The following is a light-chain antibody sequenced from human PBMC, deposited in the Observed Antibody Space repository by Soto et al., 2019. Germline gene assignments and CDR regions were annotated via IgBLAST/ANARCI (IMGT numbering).Light chain of an antibody. J-gene: IGKJ2*01. CDR1: QIVTTSY. V-gene: IGKV3-20*01. CDR2: GAS. Sequence: EIVLTQSPGTLSLSPGERATLSCRASQIVTTSYLVWYQQKPGQAPRLLIHGASRRAAGIPDRFSGSGSGTDFTLTISRLEPEDFAVYYCQQYGGSPPYTFGQGTKLEIK. CDR3: QQYGGSPPYT.